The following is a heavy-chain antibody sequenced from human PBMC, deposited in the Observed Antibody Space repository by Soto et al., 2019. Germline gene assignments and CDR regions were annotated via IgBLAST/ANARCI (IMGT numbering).Heavy chain of an antibody. V-gene: IGHV1-18*01. CDR3: ARDRGYNWYCGRFDP. Sequence: QVQLVQSGAEVKKPGASVKVSCKASGYTFTSYGIRWVRQAPGQGLEWMGRISAYNGNTNYAQKLQGRVTMTSDTSTNTAYMESGDTASDDTAVYYCARDRGYNWYCGRFDPWGQGTLVTVSS. J-gene: IGHJ5*02. CDR2: ISAYNGNT. D-gene: IGHD1-7*01. CDR1: GYTFTSYG.